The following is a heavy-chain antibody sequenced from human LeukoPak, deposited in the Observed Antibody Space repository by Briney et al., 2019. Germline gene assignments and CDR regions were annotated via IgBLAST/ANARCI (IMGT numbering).Heavy chain of an antibody. J-gene: IGHJ4*02. Sequence: SETLSLTCTLSGDSLSTYYWSCIRQPPGKGLEWSGYIRYSGSANYNPSLRSRVTISIDTSKNRFSLKLSSVTAADMGVYHCARLVYDSRGYYFDYWGQGTLVTVSS. V-gene: IGHV4-59*08. CDR2: IRYSGSA. D-gene: IGHD3-22*01. CDR3: ARLVYDSRGYYFDY. CDR1: GDSLSTYY.